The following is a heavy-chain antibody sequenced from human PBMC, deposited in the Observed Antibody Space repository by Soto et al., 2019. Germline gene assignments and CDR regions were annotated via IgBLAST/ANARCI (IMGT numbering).Heavy chain of an antibody. D-gene: IGHD2-2*01. CDR3: AKERMEQYQLLPFFDY. V-gene: IGHV3-30*18. CDR2: ISYDVSNK. Sequence: PGGSLRLSCAASGFSFSSYGMHWLRQAAGKGLEWVAVISYDVSNKYYADSVRGRFTISRDNSKNTLYLQMNSLRPEDTAVFYCAKERMEQYQLLPFFDYSGQGTLVTVSS. CDR1: GFSFSSYG. J-gene: IGHJ4*02.